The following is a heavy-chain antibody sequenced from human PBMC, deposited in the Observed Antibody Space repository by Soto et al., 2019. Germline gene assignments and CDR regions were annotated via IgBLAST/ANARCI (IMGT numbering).Heavy chain of an antibody. J-gene: IGHJ6*02. Sequence: SETLSLTCTVSGGSISSYYWSWVRQPPGKGLEWIGYIYYSGSTNYNPSLKSRVTISVDTSKNQFSLKLSSVTAADTAVYYCARDRSYSSSWYGVGAYGMDVWGQGTTVTVSS. CDR3: ARDRSYSSSWYGVGAYGMDV. CDR2: IYYSGST. V-gene: IGHV4-59*01. D-gene: IGHD6-13*01. CDR1: GGSISSYY.